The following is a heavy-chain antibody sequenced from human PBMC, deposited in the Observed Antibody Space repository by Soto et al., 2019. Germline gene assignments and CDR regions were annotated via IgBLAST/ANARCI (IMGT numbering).Heavy chain of an antibody. V-gene: IGHV4-61*01. J-gene: IGHJ4*02. D-gene: IGHD3-22*01. Sequence: SETLSLTFTVSGGSLRSGSYSWRWIQQPPGKGLEWIGYIYHGGATTYNASLKSRVTISVDASKNQFFLKVNSVTAADTAVYFCARDSSGRHDYGGQGTPVTVAS. CDR2: IYHGGAT. CDR3: ARDSSGRHDY. CDR1: GGSLRSGSYS.